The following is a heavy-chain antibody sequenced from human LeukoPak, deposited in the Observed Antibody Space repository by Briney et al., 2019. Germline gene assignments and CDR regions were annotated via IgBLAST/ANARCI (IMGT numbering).Heavy chain of an antibody. CDR3: ARHPSGSGSFFQFLFDY. Sequence: PSETLSLTCTVSGGSISSYYWSWIRQPPGKGLEWIGEINHSGSTNYNPSLKSRVTISVDTSKNQFSLKLSSVTAADTAVYYCARHPSGSGSFFQFLFDYWGQGTLVTVSS. D-gene: IGHD3-10*01. CDR1: GGSISSYY. V-gene: IGHV4-34*01. J-gene: IGHJ4*02. CDR2: INHSGST.